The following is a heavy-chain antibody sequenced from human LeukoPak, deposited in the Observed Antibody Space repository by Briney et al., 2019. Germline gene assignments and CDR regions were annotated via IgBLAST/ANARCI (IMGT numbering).Heavy chain of an antibody. CDR3: ARQVSREGHFDY. V-gene: IGHV3-7*01. Sequence: GGSLRLSCAASGFTFNNYLLSWVRQGPGKGLEWVAHIKEDTSQKYYVGSVEGRFTITRDNARNSLYLQMNSLRGEDTAVYFCARQVSREGHFDYWGQGALVTVSS. CDR1: GFTFNNYL. D-gene: IGHD1-26*01. J-gene: IGHJ4*02. CDR2: IKEDTSQK.